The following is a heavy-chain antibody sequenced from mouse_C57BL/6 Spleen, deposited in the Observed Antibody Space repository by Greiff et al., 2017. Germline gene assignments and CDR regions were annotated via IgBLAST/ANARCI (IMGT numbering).Heavy chain of an antibody. V-gene: IGHV1-80*01. CDR2: IYPGDGDT. Sequence: QVQLQQSGAELVKPGASVKISCKASGYAFSSYWMNWVKQRPGKGLEWIGQIYPGDGDTNYNGKFKGKATLTADKSSSTAYMQLSSLTSEDSAVYFCARDDDSNLAWFAYWGQGTLVTVSA. CDR3: ARDDDSNLAWFAY. J-gene: IGHJ3*01. D-gene: IGHD2-5*01. CDR1: GYAFSSYW.